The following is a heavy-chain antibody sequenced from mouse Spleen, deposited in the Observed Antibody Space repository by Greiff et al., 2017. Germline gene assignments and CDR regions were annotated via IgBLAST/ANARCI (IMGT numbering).Heavy chain of an antibody. CDR1: EYEFPSHD. V-gene: IGHV5-2*01. J-gene: IGHJ1*03. CDR2: INSDGGST. Sequence: DVKLVESGGGLVQPGESLKLSCESNEYEFPSHDMSWVRKTPEKRLELVAAINSDGGSTYYPDTMARRFIISRDNTKKTLYLQMSSLRSEDTALYYCARHRGYYGSSPNWYFDVWGTGTTVTVSS. CDR3: ARHRGYYGSSPNWYFDV. D-gene: IGHD1-1*01.